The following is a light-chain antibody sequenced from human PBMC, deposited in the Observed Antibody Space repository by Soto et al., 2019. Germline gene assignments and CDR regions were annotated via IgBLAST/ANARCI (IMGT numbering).Light chain of an antibody. CDR2: QIS. Sequence: DIVLTQTPLTASVTPGQPASFSCGSRESLLHSDGNTYLSWLHQRPGQPPRLLIYQISKQFSGVPDRFSGSRAGTNFTQKISGVDVEDVGTFFCMLSSHLRTFCQGTKVEI. CDR1: ESLLHSDGNTY. V-gene: IGKV2-24*01. J-gene: IGKJ1*01. CDR3: MLSSHLRT.